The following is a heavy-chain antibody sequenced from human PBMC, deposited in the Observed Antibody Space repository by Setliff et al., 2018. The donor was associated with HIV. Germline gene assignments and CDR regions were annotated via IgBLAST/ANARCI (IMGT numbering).Heavy chain of an antibody. D-gene: IGHD3-16*01. V-gene: IGHV3-23*01. Sequence: GGSLRLSCTGSGFAYNNYAMIWVRQTPGKGPEYVAFISASGDDTQYADSVKGRFTISRDNFKRTLYLQMNSLRVEDTAVYYCARDLDYGDDWGQGTLVTVSS. CDR1: GFAYNNYA. CDR3: ARDLDYGDD. CDR2: ISASGDDT. J-gene: IGHJ4*02.